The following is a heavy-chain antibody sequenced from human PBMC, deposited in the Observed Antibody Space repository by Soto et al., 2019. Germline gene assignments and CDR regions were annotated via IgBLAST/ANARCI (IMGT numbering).Heavy chain of an antibody. V-gene: IGHV4-31*03. CDR1: GGSISSGGYY. Sequence: SETLSLTCTVSGGSISSGGYYWSWIRQHPGKGLEWIGYIYYSGSTYYNPSLKSRVTISVDTSKNQFSLKLSSVTADDTAVYYCARFSGGSYNTYYFYYGMDVWGQGTTVTVS. D-gene: IGHD2-15*01. CDR3: ARFSGGSYNTYYFYYGMDV. CDR2: IYYSGST. J-gene: IGHJ6*02.